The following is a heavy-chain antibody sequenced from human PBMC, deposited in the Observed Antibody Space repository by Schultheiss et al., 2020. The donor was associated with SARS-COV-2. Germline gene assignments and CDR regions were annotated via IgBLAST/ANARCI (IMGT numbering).Heavy chain of an antibody. Sequence: ASVKVSCKASGYTFTSYDINWVRQATGQGLEWMGWMNPNSGNTGYAQKFQGRVTMTRDTSISTAYMELSRLRSDDTAVYYCARVLITVPQLTPHLPVDYWGQGTLVTVSS. CDR3: ARVLITVPQLTPHLPVDY. CDR1: GYTFTSYD. V-gene: IGHV1-8*01. D-gene: IGHD2-2*01. CDR2: MNPNSGNT. J-gene: IGHJ4*02.